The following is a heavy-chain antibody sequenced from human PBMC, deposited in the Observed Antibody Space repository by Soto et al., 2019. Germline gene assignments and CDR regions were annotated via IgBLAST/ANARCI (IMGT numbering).Heavy chain of an antibody. V-gene: IGHV4-61*01. CDR2: IFHSGSA. Sequence: SETLSLTCTVSGGSVSSGSYYWSWIRQPPGKGLEWIGYIFHSGSATYNPSLKSRVTISLDTSKNQFSLKLTSVTAADTAVYYCAREDRAMTPWGQGTLVTVSS. J-gene: IGHJ5*02. CDR3: AREDRAMTP. D-gene: IGHD5-18*01. CDR1: GGSVSSGSYY.